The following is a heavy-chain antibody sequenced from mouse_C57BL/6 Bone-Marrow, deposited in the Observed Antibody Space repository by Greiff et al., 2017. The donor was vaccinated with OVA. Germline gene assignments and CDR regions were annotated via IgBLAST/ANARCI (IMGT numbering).Heavy chain of an antibody. CDR3: ARGKLPPFDY. V-gene: IGHV5-17*01. CDR1: GFTFSDYG. Sequence: EVQVVESGGGLVKPGGSLKLSCAASGFTFSDYGMHWVRQAPEKGLEWVAYISSGSSTIYYADTVKGRFTISRDNAKNTLFLQMTSLRSEDTAMYYCARGKLPPFDYWGQGTTLTVSS. J-gene: IGHJ2*01. CDR2: ISSGSSTI.